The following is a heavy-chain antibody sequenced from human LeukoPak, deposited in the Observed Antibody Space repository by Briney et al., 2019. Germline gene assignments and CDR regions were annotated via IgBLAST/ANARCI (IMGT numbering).Heavy chain of an antibody. CDR1: GFTFSTYG. CDR3: VKSTRAVMAMMDV. V-gene: IGHV3-30*02. CDR2: VRYDGSKK. D-gene: IGHD3-16*01. J-gene: IGHJ6*04. Sequence: GGSLRLSCAASGFTFSTYGMHWVRQAPGKGLEWVAFVRYDGSKKYYTNSVKGRFTISRDNAKNSLFLQMNSLRAEDTAVYFCVKSTRAVMAMMDVWGKGTTVTVSS.